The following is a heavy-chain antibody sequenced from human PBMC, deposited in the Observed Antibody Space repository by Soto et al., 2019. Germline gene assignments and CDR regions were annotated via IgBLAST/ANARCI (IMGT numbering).Heavy chain of an antibody. J-gene: IGHJ6*02. CDR1: GYSFTSYW. CDR3: ARQVVVNYGMDV. V-gene: IGHV5-10-1*01. D-gene: IGHD3-22*01. Sequence: RGESLKISCKGSGYSFTSYWISWVRQMPGKGLEWMGRIDPSDSYTNYSPSFQGHVTISADKSISTAYLQWSSLKASDTAMYYCARQVVVNYGMDVWGQGTTVTVSS. CDR2: IDPSDSYT.